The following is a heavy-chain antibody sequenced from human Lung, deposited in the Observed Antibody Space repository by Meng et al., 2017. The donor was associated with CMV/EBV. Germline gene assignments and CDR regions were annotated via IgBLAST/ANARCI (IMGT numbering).Heavy chain of an antibody. D-gene: IGHD5-24*01. J-gene: IGHJ4*02. CDR2: ISYDGNNG. CDR1: RFNFNTYA. Sequence: GESLKISCTASRFNFNTYAMHWVRQAPGKGLEWVALISYDGNNGHYADSMKGRFTISRDNAKNTLYLEMNSLRAEDTAVYYCARDHRAGRWLQLGYYDYWGQGXLVTVSS. V-gene: IGHV3-30*03. CDR3: ARDHRAGRWLQLGYYDY.